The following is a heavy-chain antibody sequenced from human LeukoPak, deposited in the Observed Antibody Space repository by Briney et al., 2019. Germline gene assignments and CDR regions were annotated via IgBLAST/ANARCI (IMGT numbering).Heavy chain of an antibody. CDR1: GGTFSSYV. Sequence: ASVKVSCKASGGTFSSYVFTWVRQAPGQGLEWMGRIITMHGIANYAQKFQGRVTMTADKSTSTAYMELSSLRSEDTAVYYCARVRYCSSSTNCWDYFDYWGQGTPVTVSS. V-gene: IGHV1-69*04. D-gene: IGHD2-2*01. CDR2: IITMHGIA. J-gene: IGHJ4*01. CDR3: ARVRYCSSSTNCWDYFDY.